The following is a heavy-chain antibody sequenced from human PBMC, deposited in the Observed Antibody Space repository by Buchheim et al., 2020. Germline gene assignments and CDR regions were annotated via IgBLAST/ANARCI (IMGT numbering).Heavy chain of an antibody. Sequence: QVQLVQSGAEVKKPGASVKVSCKASGYTFTGYYMHWVRQAPGQGLEWMGWINPNSGGTNYAQKFQGRVTMTRDTSISTAYMELSRLRSDETAVYYWARGWGITMVRGVIPQGVAFDYWGQGTL. J-gene: IGHJ4*02. V-gene: IGHV1-2*02. D-gene: IGHD3-10*01. CDR1: GYTFTGYY. CDR3: ARGWGITMVRGVIPQGVAFDY. CDR2: INPNSGGT.